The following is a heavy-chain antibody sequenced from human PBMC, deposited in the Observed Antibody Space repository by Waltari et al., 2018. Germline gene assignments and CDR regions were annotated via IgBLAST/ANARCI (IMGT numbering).Heavy chain of an antibody. J-gene: IGHJ4*02. V-gene: IGHV3-48*04. Sequence: EVQLVESGGGLVQPGGSLRLSCAASGFTFSSYSMNWVRQAPGKGLEWVSYISSSSSTIYYADSVKGRFTISRDNAKNSLYLQMNSLRAEDTAVYYCARDRVHYDYIWGSYRYFDYWGQGTLVTVSS. D-gene: IGHD3-16*02. CDR2: ISSSSSTI. CDR1: GFTFSSYS. CDR3: ARDRVHYDYIWGSYRYFDY.